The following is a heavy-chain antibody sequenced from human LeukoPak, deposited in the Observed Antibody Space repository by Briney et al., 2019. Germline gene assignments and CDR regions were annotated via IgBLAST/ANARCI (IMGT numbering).Heavy chain of an antibody. D-gene: IGHD3-10*02. V-gene: IGHV1-24*01. CDR3: ATAGLFGELHGY. Sequence: ASVKVSCKVSGYTLTELSMHWVRQAPGKGLEWMGGFDPEDGVTIYAQKFQGRVTMTEDTSTDTAYMELSSLRSEDTAVYYCATAGLFGELHGYWGQGTLVTVSS. J-gene: IGHJ4*02. CDR1: GYTLTELS. CDR2: FDPEDGVT.